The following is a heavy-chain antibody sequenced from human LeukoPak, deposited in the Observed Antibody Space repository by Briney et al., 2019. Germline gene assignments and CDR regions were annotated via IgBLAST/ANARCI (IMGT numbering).Heavy chain of an antibody. V-gene: IGHV4-39*01. D-gene: IGHD1-26*01. CDR2: IYYSGNT. CDR1: SGSISSTHYY. Sequence: SETLSLTCTVSSGSISSTHYYWAWIRQPPGKGLEWIGNIYYSGNTYYNPSLKSRVTISVDTSESRFSLRLTSVTAADTAVYYCARLLTGSYEHDFWGQRTLVTVSS. CDR3: ARLLTGSYEHDF. J-gene: IGHJ4*02.